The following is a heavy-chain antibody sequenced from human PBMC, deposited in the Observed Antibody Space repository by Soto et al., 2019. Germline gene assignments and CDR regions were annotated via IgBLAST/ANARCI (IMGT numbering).Heavy chain of an antibody. D-gene: IGHD5-12*01. CDR1: GGSFSGYY. CDR2: INHSGST. V-gene: IGHV4-34*01. CDR3: ASYIAFNSGYDSDY. Sequence: PSETLSLTCAVYGGSFSGYYWSWIRQPPGKGLEWIGEINHSGSTNYNPSLKSRVTISVDTSKNQFSLKLSSVTAADTAVYYCASYIAFNSGYDSDYWGQGTLVTVSS. J-gene: IGHJ4*02.